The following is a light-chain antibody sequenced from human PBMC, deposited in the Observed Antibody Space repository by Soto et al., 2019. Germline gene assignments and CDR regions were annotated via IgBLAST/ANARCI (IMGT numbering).Light chain of an antibody. V-gene: IGKV3-15*01. CDR2: GAS. J-gene: IGKJ2*01. CDR3: QQYGSSPPYT. Sequence: EIVMTQSPASLSVSPGERVTLSCRASQSVRSELAWYQQKSGQPPRLLIYGASTRATGIPARFSGSGSGTEFTLTINDLQSEDFAVYYCQQYGSSPPYTFGQGTKLEIK. CDR1: QSVRSE.